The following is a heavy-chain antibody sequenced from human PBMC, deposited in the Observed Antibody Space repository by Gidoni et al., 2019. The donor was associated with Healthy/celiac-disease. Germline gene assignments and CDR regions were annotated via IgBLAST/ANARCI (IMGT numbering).Heavy chain of an antibody. V-gene: IGHV4-34*01. CDR1: GGSFSGYY. Sequence: QVQLQQWGAGLLKPSETLSLTCAVYGGSFSGYYWSWIRQPPGTGLEWIGEINHSESTNYNPSLKRRVTISVDTSKNKFSLKLSSVTAADTAVYSCAGLVVAAPYYYYYGMDVWGQGTTVTVSS. J-gene: IGHJ6*02. CDR3: AGLVVAAPYYYYYGMDV. D-gene: IGHD2-15*01. CDR2: INHSEST.